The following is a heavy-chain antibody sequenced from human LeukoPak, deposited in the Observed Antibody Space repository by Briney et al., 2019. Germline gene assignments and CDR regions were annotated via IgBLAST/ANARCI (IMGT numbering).Heavy chain of an antibody. CDR1: GFTVSDNY. CDR3: ARDPGVVAFHYFDY. D-gene: IGHD3-3*01. Sequence: GSLRLSCAASGFTVSDNYMSWVRQAPGKGLEWVSAIGGSGGSTYYADSVKGRFTISRDNSKNTLYLQMNSLRDEDMALYYCARDPGVVAFHYFDYWGQGTLVTVSS. CDR2: IGGSGGST. V-gene: IGHV3-23*01. J-gene: IGHJ4*02.